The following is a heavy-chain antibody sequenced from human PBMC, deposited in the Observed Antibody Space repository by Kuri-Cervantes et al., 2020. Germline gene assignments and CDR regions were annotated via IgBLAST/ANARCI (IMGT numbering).Heavy chain of an antibody. D-gene: IGHD3-22*01. CDR3: AKGLYYYDRTAFDY. J-gene: IGHJ4*02. V-gene: IGHV3-9*01. CDR1: GFIFDDYA. CDR2: ISWNSGSI. Sequence: SLKISCAASGFIFDDYAMHWVRQVPGKGLEWVSGISWNSGSIGYADSVKGRFTISRDNAKNSLYLQMNSLRAEDTALYYCAKGLYYYDRTAFDYWGQGTLVTVSS.